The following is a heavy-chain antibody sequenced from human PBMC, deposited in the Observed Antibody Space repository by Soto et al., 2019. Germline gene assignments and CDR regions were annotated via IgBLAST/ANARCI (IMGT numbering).Heavy chain of an antibody. J-gene: IGHJ6*03. V-gene: IGHV1-2*04. D-gene: IGHD4-17*01. CDR1: GYTFTGYY. Sequence: ASVKVSCKASGYTFTGYYMHWVRQAPGQGLEWMGWINPNSGGTNYAQKFQGWVTMTRDTSISTAYMELSRLRSDDTAVYYCARYRGYGDRNYYYYYXMDVWGKGTTVTVSS. CDR3: ARYRGYGDRNYYYYYXMDV. CDR2: INPNSGGT.